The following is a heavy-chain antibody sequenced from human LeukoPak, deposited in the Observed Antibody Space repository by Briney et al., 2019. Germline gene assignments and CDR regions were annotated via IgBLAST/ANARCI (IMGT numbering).Heavy chain of an antibody. CDR3: ALGKNFGYHYFDF. CDR1: GFSFSSYG. D-gene: IGHD2-2*03. V-gene: IGHV3-30*02. CDR2: IRFDGSEK. Sequence: GGSLRLSCVASGFSFSSYGMHWVRRAPGKGLEWMTFIRFDGSEKYYAGSVKGRFTISRDYSKNTLFLQMSSLRPEDTAVYYCALGKNFGYHYFDFWGQGALVTVSS. J-gene: IGHJ4*02.